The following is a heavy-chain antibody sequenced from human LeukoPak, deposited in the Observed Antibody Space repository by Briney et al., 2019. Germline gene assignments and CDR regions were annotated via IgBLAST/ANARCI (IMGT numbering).Heavy chain of an antibody. J-gene: IGHJ4*02. CDR2: ISSSSSYI. Sequence: GGSLRLSCAASGFTFSSYSMNWVRQAPGRGLEWVSSISSSSSYIYYADSVKGRFTISRDNAKNTLYLQMNSLRAEDTAVYYCAKTEYCSSTSCYEHYFDYWGQGTLVTVSS. V-gene: IGHV3-21*04. CDR1: GFTFSSYS. CDR3: AKTEYCSSTSCYEHYFDY. D-gene: IGHD2-2*01.